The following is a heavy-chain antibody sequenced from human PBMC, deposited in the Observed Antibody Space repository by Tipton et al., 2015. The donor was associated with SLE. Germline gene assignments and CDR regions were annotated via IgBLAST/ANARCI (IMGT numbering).Heavy chain of an antibody. CDR1: GGSISSYY. D-gene: IGHD3-10*01. V-gene: IGHV4-59*12. CDR3: ARSAVRGVIQY. J-gene: IGHJ4*02. Sequence: TLSLTCTVSGGSISSYYWSWIRQPPGKGLEWIGYIYYSGSTNYNPSLKSRVTISVDTSKNQFSLQLNSVTPEDTAVYYCARSAVRGVIQYWGQGTLVTVSS. CDR2: IYYSGST.